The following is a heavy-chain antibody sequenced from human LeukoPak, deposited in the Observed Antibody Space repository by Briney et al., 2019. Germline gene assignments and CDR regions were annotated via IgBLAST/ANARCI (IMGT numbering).Heavy chain of an antibody. J-gene: IGHJ4*02. V-gene: IGHV3-30*02. Sequence: PAGSLRLSCVASGFTFSTYNMHWVRQAPGKGLEWVAFIRCQASKTYYEDSVKGRFTISRDNSKSTLYLQMNSLRVEDTALYYCAKDYRWGFDYWGQGSLVTVSS. CDR3: AKDYRWGFDY. CDR1: GFTFSTYN. D-gene: IGHD7-27*01. CDR2: IRCQASKT.